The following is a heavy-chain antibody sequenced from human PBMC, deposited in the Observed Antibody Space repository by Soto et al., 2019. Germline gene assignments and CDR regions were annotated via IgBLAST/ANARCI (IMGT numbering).Heavy chain of an antibody. Sequence: EVQLLESGGGLVQPGGSLRLSCAASGFTFSTYAMSWVRQAPGKGLECVSSISGSGGGTYYADSVKGRFTISRDNSKNSLYLQRNSLRPEDTAVYYCAYRPGFDYWGQGTLVTVSS. CDR1: GFTFSTYA. CDR2: ISGSGGGT. CDR3: AYRPGFDY. J-gene: IGHJ4*02. V-gene: IGHV3-23*01.